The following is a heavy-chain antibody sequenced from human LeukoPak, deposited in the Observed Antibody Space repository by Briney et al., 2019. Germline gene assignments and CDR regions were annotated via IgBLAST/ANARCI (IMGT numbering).Heavy chain of an antibody. CDR2: INHNGNVN. CDR1: GFTFSSYW. CDR3: ASHRDGWAGDFDY. V-gene: IGHV3-7*03. D-gene: IGHD5-24*01. Sequence: GGSLRLSCAASGFTFSSYWMNWARQAPGKGLEWVASINHNGNVNYYVDSVKGRFTISRDNAKNSLYLQMSNLRAEDTAVYYCASHRDGWAGDFDYWGQGTLDTVSS. J-gene: IGHJ4*02.